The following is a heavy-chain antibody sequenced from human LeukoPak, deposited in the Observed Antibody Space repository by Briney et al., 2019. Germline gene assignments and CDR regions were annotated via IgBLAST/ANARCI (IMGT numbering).Heavy chain of an antibody. J-gene: IGHJ4*02. CDR1: GYTFTSYY. D-gene: IGHD3-10*01. Sequence: GASVKVSCKASGYTFTSYYMHWVRQAPGQGLEWMGIINPSGGSTSYAQKFQGRVTMTRDTSTNTVYMELSSLRSEDTAVYYCARAKTYYYGSGSYSLDYWGQGTLVTVSS. V-gene: IGHV1-46*01. CDR3: ARAKTYYYGSGSYSLDY. CDR2: INPSGGST.